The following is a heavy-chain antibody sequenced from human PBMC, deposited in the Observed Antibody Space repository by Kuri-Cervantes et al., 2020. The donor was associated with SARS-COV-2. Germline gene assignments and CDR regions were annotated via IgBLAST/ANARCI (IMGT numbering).Heavy chain of an antibody. V-gene: IGHV3-23*01. J-gene: IGHJ4*02. CDR1: GFTFSRYA. CDR3: AKAVRRIAAARYDFDY. D-gene: IGHD6-13*01. Sequence: GESLKISCAASGFTFSRYAMSWVRQAPGKGLEWVPAISGSGGSTYYADSVKGRFTISRDNSKNTLYLQMNSLRAEDTAVYYCAKAVRRIAAARYDFDYWGQGTLVTVSS. CDR2: ISGSGGST.